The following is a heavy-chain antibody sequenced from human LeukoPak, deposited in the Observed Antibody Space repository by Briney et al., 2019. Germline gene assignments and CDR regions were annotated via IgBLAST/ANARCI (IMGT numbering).Heavy chain of an antibody. J-gene: IGHJ3*02. D-gene: IGHD1-26*01. CDR1: GFTFSSYS. CDR2: ISSSSSYI. V-gene: IGHV3-21*01. Sequence: GGSLRLSCAASGFTFSSYSMNWVRQAPGKGLEWVSSISSSSSYIYYADSVKGRFTISRDNSKNTLYLQMNSLRAEDTAVYYCARETIVGATPAFDIWGQGTMVTVSS. CDR3: ARETIVGATPAFDI.